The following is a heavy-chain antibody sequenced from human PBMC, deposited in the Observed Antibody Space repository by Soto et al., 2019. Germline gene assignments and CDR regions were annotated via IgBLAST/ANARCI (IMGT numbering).Heavy chain of an antibody. V-gene: IGHV1-69*06. CDR3: ARAIKRWEVNYYFDF. CDR1: GSTFNNFA. J-gene: IGHJ4*02. CDR2: IVVDSNTA. Sequence: QVVLLQSGAEVKEPGSSVRVSCQVSGSTFNNFAFSWVRQAPVHGPEWMGGIVVDSNTAEYSQRFKDRVTITADTSTDTLYMELGSLTFEDTAVYYCARAIKRWEVNYYFDFWGQGTLVTVSS. D-gene: IGHD1-26*01.